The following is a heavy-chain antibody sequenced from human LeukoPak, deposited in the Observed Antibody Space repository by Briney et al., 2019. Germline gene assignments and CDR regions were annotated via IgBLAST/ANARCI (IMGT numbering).Heavy chain of an antibody. D-gene: IGHD1-20*01. CDR2: ISISSGFI. Sequence: GGSLRLSCAASGFSLSGYSMNWVRQAPGKGLERVSAISISSGFIHYADSVRGRFTISRDNARNTVYLQMNSLRTEDTAVYYCARITRPRAESSDVVEPWGQGTLVTVSS. J-gene: IGHJ5*02. CDR1: GFSLSGYS. CDR3: ARITRPRAESSDVVEP. V-gene: IGHV3-21*01.